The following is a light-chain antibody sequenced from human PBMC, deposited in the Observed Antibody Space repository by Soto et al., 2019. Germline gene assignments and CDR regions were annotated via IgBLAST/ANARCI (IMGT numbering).Light chain of an antibody. CDR2: DAS. CDR3: QQRSTGDFT. J-gene: IGKJ3*01. Sequence: EIVLTQSPATLSLSPGERATLSCRASQSVSSYLAWYQQKPGQAPRLLIYDASNRATGIPARFSGSGSGTDFTLTISSLEPEDFAVYYCQQRSTGDFTFGPGT. CDR1: QSVSSY. V-gene: IGKV3-11*01.